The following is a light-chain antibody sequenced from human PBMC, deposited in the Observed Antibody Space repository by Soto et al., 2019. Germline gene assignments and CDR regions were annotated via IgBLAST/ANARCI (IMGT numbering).Light chain of an antibody. Sequence: QSVLTQPASVSGSPGQSITISCTGTSSDVGGYNYVSWYQQHPGKAPKFMIYEDSKRPSGVSNRFSGSKSGNTASLTISGLRTEDEADYYCCSYAGSYTWVFGGGTKLTVL. V-gene: IGLV2-23*01. CDR2: EDS. J-gene: IGLJ3*02. CDR3: CSYAGSYTWV. CDR1: SSDVGGYNY.